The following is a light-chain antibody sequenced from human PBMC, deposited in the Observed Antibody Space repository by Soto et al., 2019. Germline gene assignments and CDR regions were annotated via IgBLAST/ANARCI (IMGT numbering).Light chain of an antibody. CDR3: SSYSSSTTLV. CDR1: SSDVGDNNY. V-gene: IGLV2-14*01. J-gene: IGLJ1*01. CDR2: EVS. Sequence: QSALTQPASVSGSPGQSITISCTGTSSDVGDNNYVSWYQQHPGKAPKLMIYEVSNRSSGVSNRFSGSKSGNTASLTISGLQAEDEADYYCSSYSSSTTLVFGTGTKLTVL.